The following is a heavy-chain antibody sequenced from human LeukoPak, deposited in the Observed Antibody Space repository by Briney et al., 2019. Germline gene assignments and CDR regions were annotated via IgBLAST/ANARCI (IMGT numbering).Heavy chain of an antibody. CDR1: GGSFSGYY. J-gene: IGHJ4*02. Sequence: SETLSLTCAVYGGSFSGYYWSWIRQPPGKGLEWIGEINHSGSTNYNPSLKSRVTISVDTSKNQFSLKLSSVTAADTAVYYCARGASGSWYFDYWGQGTLVTVSS. CDR2: INHSGST. V-gene: IGHV4-34*01. CDR3: ARGASGSWYFDY. D-gene: IGHD6-13*01.